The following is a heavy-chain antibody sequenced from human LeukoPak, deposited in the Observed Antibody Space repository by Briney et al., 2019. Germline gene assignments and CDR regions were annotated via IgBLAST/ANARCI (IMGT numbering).Heavy chain of an antibody. CDR2: ISGNGGSP. J-gene: IGHJ3*02. CDR3: ARDGAADAFDI. Sequence: GGSLRLSCAASGFTFDDYAMHWVRQAPGKGLEWVGLISGNGGSPSYADSVKGRFTISRDNSKNSLYLQMNGLRAEDTAVYYCARDGAADAFDIWGQGTMVTVSS. CDR1: GFTFDDYA. V-gene: IGHV3-43*02. D-gene: IGHD6-13*01.